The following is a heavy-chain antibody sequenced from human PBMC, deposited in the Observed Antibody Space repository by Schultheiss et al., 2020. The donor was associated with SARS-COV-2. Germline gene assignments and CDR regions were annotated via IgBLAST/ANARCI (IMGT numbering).Heavy chain of an antibody. J-gene: IGHJ3*02. CDR3: ARGDAFDI. CDR1: GFTFSNAW. V-gene: IGHV3-74*01. Sequence: GGSLRLSCAASGFTFSNAWMSWVRQAPGKGLVWVSHSNSDGSRTGYTDSVKGRFTISRDNAKNTLYLQMNSLRAEDTALYYCARGDAFDIWGQGTMVTVSS. CDR2: SNSDGSRT.